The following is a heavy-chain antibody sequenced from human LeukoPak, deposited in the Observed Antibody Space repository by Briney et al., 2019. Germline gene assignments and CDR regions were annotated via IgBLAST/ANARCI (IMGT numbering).Heavy chain of an antibody. CDR1: GYTFTSYG. V-gene: IGHV1-18*01. Sequence: ASVKVSCKASGYTFTSYGISWVRQAPGQGLEWMGWISAYNGNTNYAQKLQGRVTMTTDTSTSTAYMELRSLRSDDTAVYYCARAHPPYYVILTGPWDYWGQGTLVTVSS. CDR3: ARAHPPYYVILTGPWDY. J-gene: IGHJ4*02. CDR2: ISAYNGNT. D-gene: IGHD3-9*01.